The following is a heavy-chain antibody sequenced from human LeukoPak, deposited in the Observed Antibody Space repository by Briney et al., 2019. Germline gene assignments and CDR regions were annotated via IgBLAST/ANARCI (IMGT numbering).Heavy chain of an antibody. CDR2: VNPNSGGT. CDR3: ARPVLWRVVAAWFDP. Sequence: GASVKVSCKASGYTFTGYYMHWVRQAPAQGLEWMGWVNPNSGGTNYAQKFQGRVTMTRDTSISTAYMELSRLRSDDTAVYYCARPVLWRVVAAWFDPWGQGTLVTVSS. J-gene: IGHJ5*02. V-gene: IGHV1-2*02. D-gene: IGHD2-15*01. CDR1: GYTFTGYY.